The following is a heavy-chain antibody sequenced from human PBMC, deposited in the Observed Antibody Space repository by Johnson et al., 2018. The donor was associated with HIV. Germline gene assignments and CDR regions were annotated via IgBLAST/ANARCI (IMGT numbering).Heavy chain of an antibody. V-gene: IGHV3-9*01. Sequence: VQLVESGGGLVQPGRSLRLSCAASGFTFDDYAMHWVRQAPGKGLEWVSGISWNSGSIGYADSVKGRFTISRDNAKNSLYLQMNSLRAEDTALYYCARGGLGDYVVAFDSWGQGTMVTVSS. CDR2: ISWNSGSI. CDR3: ARGGLGDYVVAFDS. J-gene: IGHJ3*02. D-gene: IGHD4-17*01. CDR1: GFTFDDYA.